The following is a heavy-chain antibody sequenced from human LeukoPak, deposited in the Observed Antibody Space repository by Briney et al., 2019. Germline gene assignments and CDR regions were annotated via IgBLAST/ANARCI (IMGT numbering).Heavy chain of an antibody. J-gene: IGHJ6*03. CDR1: GDSLSGNY. V-gene: IGHV4-4*07. Sequence: PSETLSLTCTVSGDSLSGNYWTWIRQPAGKGLEWIGRIYNSGSTNYNPSLKSRVAMSVDTSRNLFSLNLRSVTAADTAVYYCARVPRYCTGSSCWYYYYYMDVWGTGTTVTVSS. CDR3: ARVPRYCTGSSCWYYYYYMDV. D-gene: IGHD2-8*02. CDR2: IYNSGST.